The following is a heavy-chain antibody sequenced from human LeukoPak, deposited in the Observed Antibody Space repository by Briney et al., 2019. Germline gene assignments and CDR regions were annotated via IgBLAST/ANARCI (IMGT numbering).Heavy chain of an antibody. D-gene: IGHD3-22*01. J-gene: IGHJ4*02. CDR1: GFTFSDYY. Sequence: RPGGSLRLSCAASGFTFSDYYMSWIRQAPGKGLEWVSYISSSGSTIYYADSVKGRFTISRDNAKNSLYLQMNSLRAEDTAVYYCARETHYYDSSGYYAYWGQGTLVTVSS. CDR2: ISSSGSTI. V-gene: IGHV3-11*01. CDR3: ARETHYYDSSGYYAY.